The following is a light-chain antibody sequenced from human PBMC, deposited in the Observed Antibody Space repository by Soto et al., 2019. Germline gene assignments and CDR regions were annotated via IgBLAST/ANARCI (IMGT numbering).Light chain of an antibody. CDR3: QQYGSSPWST. CDR1: QSVSRTN. Sequence: EIVLTQSPGTLSLSPGERVTLSCRASQSVSRTNLAWYQQKPGQAPRLLIYGASIRATGITDRFSGSGSGTDFTLTIRRLEPEDSAVYYCQQYGSSPWSTFGQGTKVDIK. CDR2: GAS. V-gene: IGKV3-20*01. J-gene: IGKJ1*01.